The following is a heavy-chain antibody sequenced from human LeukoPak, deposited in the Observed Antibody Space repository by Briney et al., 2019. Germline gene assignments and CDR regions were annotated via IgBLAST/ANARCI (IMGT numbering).Heavy chain of an antibody. CDR3: ARHRAGILDY. D-gene: IGHD1-14*01. CDR2: SYYSGST. V-gene: IGHV4-39*01. J-gene: IGHJ4*02. Sequence: ASETLFLTCTVSGGSISSSRYYWGWIRQPPGKGLEWLGRSYYSGSTYYNPSLKCRVTIPVDTSKNQYSLKLSSVTPADTAVYYCARHRAGILDYWGQGTLVTVSS. CDR1: GGSISSSRYY.